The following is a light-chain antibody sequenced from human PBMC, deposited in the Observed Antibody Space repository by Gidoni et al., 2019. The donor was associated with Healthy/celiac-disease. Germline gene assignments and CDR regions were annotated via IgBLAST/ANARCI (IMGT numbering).Light chain of an antibody. J-gene: IGKJ2*01. V-gene: IGKV3-20*01. Sequence: EIVLTKSPAPLSLSPGERATLPCRASQSVSSSYLAWYQQKPGQAPGLLIYGASSRATGIPDRFSGSGSGTDFTLTISRLEPEDFAVYYCQQYGSSPPMYTFGQGTKLEIK. CDR1: QSVSSSY. CDR2: GAS. CDR3: QQYGSSPPMYT.